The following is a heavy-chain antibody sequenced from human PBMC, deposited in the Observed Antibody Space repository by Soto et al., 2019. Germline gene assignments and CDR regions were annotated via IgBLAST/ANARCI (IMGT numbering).Heavy chain of an antibody. Sequence: ASXKVSCKVSGYTLTELSIHCVRQAPGKGLEWMGGFDTEDGEKIYEQKFQGRVTMTEDKSTDTDYMEMSSLRSEDTAVYYCAAGGGYLIYGMDVWGQGTTVTVSS. V-gene: IGHV1-24*01. CDR2: FDTEDGEK. CDR1: GYTLTELS. CDR3: AAGGGYLIYGMDV. J-gene: IGHJ6*02. D-gene: IGHD1-1*01.